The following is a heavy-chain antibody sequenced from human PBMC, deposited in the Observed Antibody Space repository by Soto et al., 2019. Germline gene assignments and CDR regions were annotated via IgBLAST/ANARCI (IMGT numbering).Heavy chain of an antibody. CDR3: ASAANGYYYYGMDV. J-gene: IGHJ6*02. CDR1: GFTFGDYY. CDR2: ISSSGSTI. D-gene: IGHD2-2*01. Sequence: PGGSLRLSCAASGFTFGDYYMSWIRQAPGKGLEWVSYISSSGSTIYYADSVKGRFTISRDNAKNSLYLQMNSLRAEDTAVYYCASAANGYYYYGMDVWGQGTTVTVSS. V-gene: IGHV3-11*01.